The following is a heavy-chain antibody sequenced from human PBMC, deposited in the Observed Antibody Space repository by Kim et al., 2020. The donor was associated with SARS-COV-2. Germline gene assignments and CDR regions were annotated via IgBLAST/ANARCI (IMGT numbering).Heavy chain of an antibody. CDR2: IDGRGATT. Sequence: GGSLRLSCAASGFTFSNSPMSWVRQAPGKGLEWVSTIDGRGATTYYPGAVKGRVTISRDTSKNTLYLQMNNLRAEETAVYFCAKSGQLDYWGQGTLVTVSS. D-gene: IGHD5-12*01. CDR3: AKSGQLDY. V-gene: IGHV3-23*01. J-gene: IGHJ4*02. CDR1: GFTFSNSP.